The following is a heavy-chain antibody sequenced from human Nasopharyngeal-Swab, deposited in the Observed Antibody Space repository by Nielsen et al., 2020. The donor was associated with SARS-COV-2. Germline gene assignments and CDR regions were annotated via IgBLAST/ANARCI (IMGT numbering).Heavy chain of an antibody. CDR2: ISGSDHTT. CDR1: GFTFRSYA. CDR3: AKDRDSGDDSDDYYHYYGMDV. D-gene: IGHD5-12*01. V-gene: IGHV3-23*01. Sequence: GGSLRLSCAASGFTFRSYAISWDRQAPGKGLEWVSVISGSDHTTYYADSVKGRFTISRDNSKNTVNLQMNSLRVEDTAIYYCAKDRDSGDDSDDYYHYYGMDVWGQGTTVTVSS. J-gene: IGHJ6*02.